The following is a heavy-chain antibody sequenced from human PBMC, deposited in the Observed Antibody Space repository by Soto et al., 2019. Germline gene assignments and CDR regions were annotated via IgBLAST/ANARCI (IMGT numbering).Heavy chain of an antibody. CDR3: ARAGSSWRYFFDS. V-gene: IGHV4-59*01. D-gene: IGHD6-13*01. Sequence: QVLLQESGPGLVQPSETLSFTCTVSGGSMNYYYWSWIRQSPGKGLEWIGYVYYSGTTYYNPSLQSRVTISIDTSQNLFSLKLRSVTAADSAIYYCARAGSSWRYFFDSWGRGTLVNVSS. J-gene: IGHJ4*02. CDR1: GGSMNYYY. CDR2: VYYSGTT.